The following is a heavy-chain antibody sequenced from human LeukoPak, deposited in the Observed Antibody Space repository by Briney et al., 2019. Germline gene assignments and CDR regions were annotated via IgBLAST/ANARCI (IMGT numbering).Heavy chain of an antibody. Sequence: GASVKVSCKASGYTFTSYYMHWVRQPPGQGLEWMGIINPRGGSTSYAQKFQGRVTMTRDTSTSTVYMELSSLRAEDTAVYYCARTISTMTSSWFDPWGQGTLVTVSS. V-gene: IGHV1-46*01. CDR2: INPRGGST. D-gene: IGHD4-17*01. J-gene: IGHJ5*02. CDR3: ARTISTMTSSWFDP. CDR1: GYTFTSYY.